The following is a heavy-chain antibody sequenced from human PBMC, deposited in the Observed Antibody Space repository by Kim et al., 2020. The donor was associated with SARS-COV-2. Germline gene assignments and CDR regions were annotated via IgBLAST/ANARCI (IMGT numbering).Heavy chain of an antibody. J-gene: IGHJ4*02. V-gene: IGHV1-3*01. CDR1: GYTFTSYA. Sequence: ASVKVSCKASGYTFTSYAMHWVRHAPGQRLEWMGWINAGNGNTKYSQKFQGRVTITRDTSASTAYMELSSLRSEDTAVYYCASFSRDSTNGVCPFDYWGQGTLVTVSS. CDR2: INAGNGNT. CDR3: ASFSRDSTNGVCPFDY. D-gene: IGHD2-8*01.